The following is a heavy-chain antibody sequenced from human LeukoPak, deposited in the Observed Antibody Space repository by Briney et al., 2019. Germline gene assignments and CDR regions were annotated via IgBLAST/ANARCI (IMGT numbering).Heavy chain of an antibody. CDR3: AREVRRPGHSAFDI. J-gene: IGHJ3*02. D-gene: IGHD3-10*01. CDR1: GGSISSGGYS. V-gene: IGHV4-30-2*01. CDR2: IYHSGST. Sequence: SETLSLTCAVSGGSISSGGYSWSCIRQPPGKGLEWIGYIYHSGSTYYNPSLKSRVTISVDRSKNQFSLKLSSVTAADTAVYYCAREVRRPGHSAFDIWGQGTMVTVSS.